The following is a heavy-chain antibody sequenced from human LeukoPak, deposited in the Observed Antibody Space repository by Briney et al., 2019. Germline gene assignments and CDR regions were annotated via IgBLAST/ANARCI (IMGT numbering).Heavy chain of an antibody. D-gene: IGHD3-3*01. CDR1: GGSFSGYY. J-gene: IGHJ4*02. Sequence: SETLSLTCAVYGGSFSGYYWSWTRQPPGKGLEWIGEINHSGSTNYNPSLKSRVTISVDTSKNQFSLKLSSVTAADTAVYYCARERVGITIFGVVIAHFDYWGQGTLVTVSS. V-gene: IGHV4-34*01. CDR2: INHSGST. CDR3: ARERVGITIFGVVIAHFDY.